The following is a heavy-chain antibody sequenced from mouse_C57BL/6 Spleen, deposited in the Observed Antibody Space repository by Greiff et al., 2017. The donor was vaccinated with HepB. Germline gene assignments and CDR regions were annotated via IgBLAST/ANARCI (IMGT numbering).Heavy chain of an antibody. V-gene: IGHV1-52*01. CDR2: IDPSDSET. CDR1: GYTFTSYW. CDR3: AREGNDFLFDY. J-gene: IGHJ2*01. D-gene: IGHD2-4*01. Sequence: VKLQQPGAELVRPGSSVKLSCKASGYTFTSYWMHWVKQRPIQGLEWIGNIDPSDSETHYNQKFKDKATLTVDKSSSTAYMQLSSLTSEYSAVYYCAREGNDFLFDYWGQGTTLTVSS.